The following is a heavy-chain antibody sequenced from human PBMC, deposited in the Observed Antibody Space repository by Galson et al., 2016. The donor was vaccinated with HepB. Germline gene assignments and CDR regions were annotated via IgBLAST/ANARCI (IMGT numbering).Heavy chain of an antibody. D-gene: IGHD2-21*01. V-gene: IGHV4-61*02. CDR1: GDSISGDGYF. J-gene: IGHJ5*02. CDR3: ARGCCDVDCPKHNWFDP. Sequence: LSLTCTVSGDSISGDGYFWTWIRQPAGKGLEWIGRVYTNGNSNSNPSLAGRVAISLDTSRNEFSLHLGSVTAADTAVYYCARGCCDVDCPKHNWFDPWGEGILVTVSS. CDR2: VYTNGNS.